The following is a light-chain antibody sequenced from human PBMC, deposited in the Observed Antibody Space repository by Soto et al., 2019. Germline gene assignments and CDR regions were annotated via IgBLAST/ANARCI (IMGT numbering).Light chain of an antibody. V-gene: IGKV1-39*01. CDR2: AAS. CDR1: QSISSY. Sequence: DIQMTQSPSSLSASVGDRVTITCRTSQSISSYLNWYQQKPGKAPKLLIYAASSLQSGVPSRFSGSGSGTEFTLTISRLQPEDFATYYCQQSYSTPRTFGGGTKVEIK. CDR3: QQSYSTPRT. J-gene: IGKJ4*01.